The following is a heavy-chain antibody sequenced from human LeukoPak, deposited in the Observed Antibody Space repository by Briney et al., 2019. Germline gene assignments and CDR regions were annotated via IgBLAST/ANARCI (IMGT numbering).Heavy chain of an antibody. CDR3: ARHNDYYVVGAMDV. CDR2: IYNSGST. J-gene: IGHJ6*02. Sequence: PSETLSLTCAVYGGSFSGYYWSWIRQPAGKGLEWIGRIYNSGSTNYNPSLKSRVTLSVDTSKNQFSLKLSSVTAADTAVYYCARHNDYYVVGAMDVWGQGTTVTVSS. V-gene: IGHV4-59*10. CDR1: GGSFSGYY. D-gene: IGHD3-10*02.